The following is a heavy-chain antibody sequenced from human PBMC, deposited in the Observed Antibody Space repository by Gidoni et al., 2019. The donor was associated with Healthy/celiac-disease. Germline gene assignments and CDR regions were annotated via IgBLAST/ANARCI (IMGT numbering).Heavy chain of an antibody. CDR1: GFTFGDYA. CDR2: IRSKAYGGTT. D-gene: IGHD2-21*02. V-gene: IGHV3-49*03. Sequence: EVQLVESGGGLVQPGRSLRLSCTASGFTFGDYAMSWFRQAPGKGLEWVGFIRSKAYGGTTEYAASVKGRFTISRDDSKSIAYLQMNSLKTEDTAVYYCTRARENCGGDCYPRWFDPWGQGTLVTVSS. J-gene: IGHJ5*02. CDR3: TRARENCGGDCYPRWFDP.